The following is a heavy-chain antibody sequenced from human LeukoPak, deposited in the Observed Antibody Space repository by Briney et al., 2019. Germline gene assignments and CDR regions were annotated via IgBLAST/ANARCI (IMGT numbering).Heavy chain of an antibody. V-gene: IGHV3-30*18. CDR2: ISYDGSNK. D-gene: IGHD6-13*01. CDR3: AKEIGIAAAGTLGY. CDR1: GFTFSSYG. J-gene: IGHJ4*02. Sequence: PGGFLRLSCAASGFTFSSYGMHWVRQAPGKGLEWVAVISYDGSNKYYADSVKGRFTISRDNSKNTLYLQMNSLRAEDTAVYYCAKEIGIAAAGTLGYWGQGTLVTVSS.